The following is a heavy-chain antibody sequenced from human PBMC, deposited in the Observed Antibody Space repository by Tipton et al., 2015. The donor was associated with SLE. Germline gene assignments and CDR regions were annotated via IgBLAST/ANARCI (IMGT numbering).Heavy chain of an antibody. J-gene: IGHJ2*01. CDR1: GYSISNSNW. V-gene: IGHV4-28*01. D-gene: IGHD1-26*01. CDR3: ARNGGSYYMYFNL. Sequence: TLSLTCAVSGYSISNSNWWAWIRQPPGKGLEWIGYIYYSGSTFYNPSLKSRVTMSVDTSKNQFSPKLSSVTAADTAVYYCARNGGSYYMYFNLWGRGTLVTVSS. CDR2: IYYSGST.